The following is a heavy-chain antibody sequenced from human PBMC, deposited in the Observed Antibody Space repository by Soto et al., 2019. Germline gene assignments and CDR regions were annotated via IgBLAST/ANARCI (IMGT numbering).Heavy chain of an antibody. CDR2: ISGSGGIT. CDR3: VKRPRRAILGATRCES. CDR1: GFTFSSYA. Sequence: PWGSLRLSCAASGFTFSSYAMSWVRQAPGKGLEWVSAISGSGGITYYADSVKGRFTISRDNSKNTLYLQMNSLRAEDTAVYYCVKRPRRAILGATRCESWAQGRLVIVSS. V-gene: IGHV3-23*01. J-gene: IGHJ5*02. D-gene: IGHD1-26*01.